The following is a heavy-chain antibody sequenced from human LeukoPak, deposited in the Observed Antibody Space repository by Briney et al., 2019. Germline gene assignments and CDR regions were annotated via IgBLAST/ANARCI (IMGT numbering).Heavy chain of an antibody. Sequence: GGSLRLSCAASGFTFDDYAMHWVRQAPGKGLEWVSLISWDGGSTYYADSVKGRFTISRDNAKNSLYLQMNSLRAEDTAVFYCARDRGGTDDFWSGYYTGYFDYWGQGTLVTVSS. CDR2: ISWDGGST. J-gene: IGHJ4*02. CDR1: GFTFDDYA. V-gene: IGHV3-43D*03. CDR3: ARDRGGTDDFWSGYYTGYFDY. D-gene: IGHD3-3*01.